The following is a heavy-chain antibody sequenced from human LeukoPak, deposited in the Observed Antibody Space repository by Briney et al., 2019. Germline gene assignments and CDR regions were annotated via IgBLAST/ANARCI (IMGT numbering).Heavy chain of an antibody. J-gene: IGHJ4*02. CDR3: ARRSVAIVFDY. V-gene: IGHV4-39*01. Sequence: SETLSLTCTVSGGSISGTSYYWGWIRQPPGKGLEWIGSIDYSGSTYYNPSLKSRVTISVDTSKNQFSLKLTSVTVTDTAVYYCARRSVAIVFDYWGQGTLVTVSS. D-gene: IGHD2-2*03. CDR2: IDYSGST. CDR1: GGSISGTSYY.